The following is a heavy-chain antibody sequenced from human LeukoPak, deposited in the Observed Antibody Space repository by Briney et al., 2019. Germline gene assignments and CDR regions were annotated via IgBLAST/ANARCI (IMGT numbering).Heavy chain of an antibody. J-gene: IGHJ4*02. Sequence: PGGSLRLSCAASGFTFSSYGMHWVRQAPGKGLEWVAFIRYDGSNKYYADSVKGRFTISRDNSKNTLYLQMNSLSAEDTAVYYCAKDRVPGYCSSTSCYSTYYFDYWGQGTLVTVSS. CDR3: AKDRVPGYCSSTSCYSTYYFDY. CDR2: IRYDGSNK. D-gene: IGHD2-2*01. CDR1: GFTFSSYG. V-gene: IGHV3-30*02.